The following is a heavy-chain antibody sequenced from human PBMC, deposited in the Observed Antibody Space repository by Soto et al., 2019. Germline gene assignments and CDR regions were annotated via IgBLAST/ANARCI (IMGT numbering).Heavy chain of an antibody. V-gene: IGHV3-23*01. CDR3: AKAPGFDYGDYVGWFDP. CDR1: GFTFSSYA. J-gene: IGHJ5*02. D-gene: IGHD4-17*01. Sequence: EVQLLESGGGLVQPGGSLRLSCAASGFTFSSYAMSWVRQAPGKGLEWVSAISGSGGSTYYADSVKGRFTISRDNSKNTLYLKMNSLRAEDTAVYYCAKAPGFDYGDYVGWFDPWGQGTLVTVSS. CDR2: ISGSGGST.